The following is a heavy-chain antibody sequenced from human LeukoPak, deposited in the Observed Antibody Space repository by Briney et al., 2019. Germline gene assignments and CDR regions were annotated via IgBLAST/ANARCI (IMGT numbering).Heavy chain of an antibody. CDR2: IYSGGST. CDR1: GFTVSSNY. V-gene: IGHV3-66*01. D-gene: IGHD6-19*01. CDR3: AKDLRQWLVKGDAFDI. J-gene: IGHJ3*02. Sequence: GGSLRLSCAASGFTVSSNYMSWVRQAPGKGLEWVSVIYSGGSTYYADSVKGRFTISRDNSKNTLYLQMNSLRAEDTAVYYCAKDLRQWLVKGDAFDIWGQGTMVTVSS.